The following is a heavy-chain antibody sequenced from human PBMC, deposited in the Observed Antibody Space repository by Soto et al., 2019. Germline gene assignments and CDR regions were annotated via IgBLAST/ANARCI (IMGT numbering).Heavy chain of an antibody. D-gene: IGHD3-16*01. CDR1: GGSFSGYY. V-gene: IGHV4-34*01. Sequence: SETLSLTCAVYGGSFSGYYWSWIRQPPGKGLEWIGEINHSGSTNYNPSLKSRVTISVDTSKNQFSLKLSSVTAADTAVYYCARGHPRAYKNLWGQGTLVTVSS. J-gene: IGHJ4*02. CDR3: ARGHPRAYKNL. CDR2: INHSGST.